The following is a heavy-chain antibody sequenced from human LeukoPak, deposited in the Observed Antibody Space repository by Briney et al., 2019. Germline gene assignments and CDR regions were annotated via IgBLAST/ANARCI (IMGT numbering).Heavy chain of an antibody. CDR3: ARTIEMATITFFDY. D-gene: IGHD5-24*01. J-gene: IGHJ4*02. Sequence: KPSETLSLTCTVSGGSTSSYYWSWIRQPAGKGLEWIGRIYTSGSTNYNPSLKSRVTMSVDTSKNQFSLKLSSVTAADTAVYYCARTIEMATITFFDYWGQGTLVTVSS. CDR1: GGSTSSYY. V-gene: IGHV4-4*07. CDR2: IYTSGST.